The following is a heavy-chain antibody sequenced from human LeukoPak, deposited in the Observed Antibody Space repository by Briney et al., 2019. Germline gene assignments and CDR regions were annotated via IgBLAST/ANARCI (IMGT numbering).Heavy chain of an antibody. Sequence: GGSLRLACAGSGFAFESFTMTWVRQAPGKGLEWVSLISDTGRDINYADSVRGRFTISRDNTKNSLFLQMDSLRVEDTAIYYCAKGLFSAYDKYLDSWGQGTLVTVSS. D-gene: IGHD5-12*01. V-gene: IGHV3-21*04. J-gene: IGHJ4*02. CDR1: GFAFESFT. CDR3: AKGLFSAYDKYLDS. CDR2: ISDTGRDI.